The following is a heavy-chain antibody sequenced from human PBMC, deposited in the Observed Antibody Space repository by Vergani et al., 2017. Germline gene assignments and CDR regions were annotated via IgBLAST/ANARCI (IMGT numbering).Heavy chain of an antibody. D-gene: IGHD2-15*01. Sequence: QVQLVQSGAEVKKPGASVKVSCKASGYTFTGYYMHWVRQAPGQGLEWMGWINPNSGGTNYAQKFQGRVTITADKSTSTAYMELSSLRSEDTAVYYCARDRYCSGGSCYSWFDPWGQGTLVTVSS. CDR2: INPNSGGT. J-gene: IGHJ5*02. CDR1: GYTFTGYY. CDR3: ARDRYCSGGSCYSWFDP. V-gene: IGHV1-2*02.